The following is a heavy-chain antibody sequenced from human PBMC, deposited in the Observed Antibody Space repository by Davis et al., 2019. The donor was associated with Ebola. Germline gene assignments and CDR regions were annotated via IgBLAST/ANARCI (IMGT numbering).Heavy chain of an antibody. J-gene: IGHJ4*02. CDR2: LGTSADT. D-gene: IGHD3-10*01. CDR3: ARGGVVLRGVTEYYFDS. Sequence: PGGSLRLSCAASGFVFRNYVMSWVRQAPGKGLAWVSTLGTSADTYYADSVKGRFTISRDNSKNTLYLQMNGLRVEDTAIYYCARGGVVLRGVTEYYFDSWGQGTLVTVSS. CDR1: GFVFRNYV. V-gene: IGHV3-23*01.